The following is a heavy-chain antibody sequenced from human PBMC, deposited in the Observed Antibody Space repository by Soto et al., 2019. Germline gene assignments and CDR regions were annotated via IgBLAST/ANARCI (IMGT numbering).Heavy chain of an antibody. CDR1: GYSFTSYW. CDR3: ARTARIAAAHNWFDP. V-gene: IGHV5-51*01. J-gene: IGHJ5*02. CDR2: IYPGDSDT. D-gene: IGHD6-13*01. Sequence: PGESLKISCKGSGYSFTSYWIGWVRQMPGKGLEWMGIIYPGDSDTRYSPSFQGQVTISADKSISTAYLQWSSLKASDTAMYYCARTARIAAAHNWFDPWGQGTTVTVSS.